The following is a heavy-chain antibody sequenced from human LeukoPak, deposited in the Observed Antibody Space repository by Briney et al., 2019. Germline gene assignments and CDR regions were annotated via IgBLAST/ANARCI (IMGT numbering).Heavy chain of an antibody. V-gene: IGHV3-23*01. Sequence: GGSLRLSCAASGFTLSSYAMSWVRQAPGKGLEWVSAISGSGGSTYYADSVKGRFTISRDNSKNTLYLQMNSLRAEDTAVYYCAKTYCSSTSCPGMDVWGKGTTVTVSS. CDR2: ISGSGGST. CDR3: AKTYCSSTSCPGMDV. D-gene: IGHD2-2*01. CDR1: GFTLSSYA. J-gene: IGHJ6*04.